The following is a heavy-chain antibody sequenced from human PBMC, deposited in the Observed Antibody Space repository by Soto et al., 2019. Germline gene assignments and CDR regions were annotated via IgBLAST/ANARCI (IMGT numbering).Heavy chain of an antibody. J-gene: IGHJ4*02. CDR1: GFTFSSYA. Sequence: GGSLRLSCAASGFTFSSYAMSWVRQAPGKGLEWVSAISGSGGSTYYADSVKGRFTISRDNSKNTLYLQMNSLRAEDTAVYYCAKSVFQIVVVPAATPPSFDYWGQGTLVTVSS. CDR2: ISGSGGST. D-gene: IGHD2-2*01. CDR3: AKSVFQIVVVPAATPPSFDY. V-gene: IGHV3-23*01.